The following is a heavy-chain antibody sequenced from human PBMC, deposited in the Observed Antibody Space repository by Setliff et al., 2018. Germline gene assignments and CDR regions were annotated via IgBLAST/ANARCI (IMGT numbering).Heavy chain of an antibody. CDR3: AREQWLDPPGYYYMDV. D-gene: IGHD6-19*01. V-gene: IGHV4-4*07. Sequence: ALTCTVSGGSISSYDWSWIRQPAGKGLEWIGHIDIGGSANYNPSLKSRVTMSIDTSKNQFSLKLNSVTAADMAVYYCAREQWLDPPGYYYMDVWAKGTTVTVSS. CDR1: GGSISSYD. CDR2: IDIGGSA. J-gene: IGHJ6*03.